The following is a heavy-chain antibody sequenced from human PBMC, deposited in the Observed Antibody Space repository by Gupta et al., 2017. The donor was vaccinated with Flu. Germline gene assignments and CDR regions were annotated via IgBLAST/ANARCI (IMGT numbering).Heavy chain of an antibody. V-gene: IGHV3-30-3*01. J-gene: IGHJ3*02. CDR2: ISYDGSNK. Sequence: QVQLVESGGGVVQPGRSLRLSCAASGFTFSSYAMHWVRQAPGKGLEWVAVISYDGSNKYYADSVKGRFTIARDNSKNTLYLQMNSLRAEDTAVYYCARVPYYDFWSGYYGSVGAFDIWGQGTLVTVSS. D-gene: IGHD3-3*01. CDR1: GFTFSSYA. CDR3: ARVPYYDFWSGYYGSVGAFDI.